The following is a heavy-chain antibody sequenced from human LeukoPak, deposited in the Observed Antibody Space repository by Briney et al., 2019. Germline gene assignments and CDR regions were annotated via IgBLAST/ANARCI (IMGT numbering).Heavy chain of an antibody. Sequence: GGSLRLSCAASGFTVSSNYMSWVRQAPGKGLEWVSVIYSGGSTYYADSVKGRFTISRDNSKNTLYLQMNSLRAEDTAVYYCAREPIFGVVPLDYWGQGTLVTVSS. J-gene: IGHJ4*02. V-gene: IGHV3-53*01. CDR1: GFTVSSNY. CDR2: IYSGGST. D-gene: IGHD3-3*01. CDR3: AREPIFGVVPLDY.